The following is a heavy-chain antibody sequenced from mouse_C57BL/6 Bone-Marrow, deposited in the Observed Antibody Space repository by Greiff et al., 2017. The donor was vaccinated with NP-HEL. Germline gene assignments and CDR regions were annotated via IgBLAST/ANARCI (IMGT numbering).Heavy chain of an antibody. CDR2: IYPGDGDT. Sequence: QVQLQQSGAELVKPGASVKISCKASGYAFSSYWMNWVKQRPGKGLEWIGQIYPGDGDTNYNGRFKGKATLTADKSSSTAYMQNSSLTSEDSAVYCCARHHYGSSYGYFDVWGTGTTVTVSS. J-gene: IGHJ1*03. CDR1: GYAFSSYW. CDR3: ARHHYGSSYGYFDV. D-gene: IGHD1-1*01. V-gene: IGHV1-80*01.